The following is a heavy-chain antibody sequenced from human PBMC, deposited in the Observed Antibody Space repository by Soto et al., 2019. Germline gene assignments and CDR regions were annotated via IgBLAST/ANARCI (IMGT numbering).Heavy chain of an antibody. D-gene: IGHD3-10*01. J-gene: IGHJ4*02. Sequence: QVQLVESGGGVVQPGRSLRLSCGASGFTFSSHGMHWVRQAPGKGLEWVAVIWYDGTNKYYADSVKGRFTISRDNSRNTVYLQMNSLRVEDTAVYYCARWGDNKVFDYWGQGTLVSVSS. CDR2: IWYDGTNK. V-gene: IGHV3-33*01. CDR1: GFTFSSHG. CDR3: ARWGDNKVFDY.